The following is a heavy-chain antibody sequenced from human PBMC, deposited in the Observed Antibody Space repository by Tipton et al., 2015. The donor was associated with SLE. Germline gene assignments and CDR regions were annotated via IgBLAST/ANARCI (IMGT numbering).Heavy chain of an antibody. Sequence: SLRLSCAASGFTVSSNYMSWVRQAPGKGLEWVSVIYSGGSTYYADSGKGRFTISRDNSKNTLYLQMNSLRAEDTAVYYCALGEISSHDATGTWGQGTTV. J-gene: IGHJ3*01. CDR1: GFTVSSNY. V-gene: IGHV3-66*01. D-gene: IGHD3-16*02. CDR2: IYSGGST. CDR3: ALGEISSHDATGT.